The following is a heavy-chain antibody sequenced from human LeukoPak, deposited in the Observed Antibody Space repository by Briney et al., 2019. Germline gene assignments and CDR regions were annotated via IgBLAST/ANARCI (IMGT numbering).Heavy chain of an antibody. Sequence: PSETLSLTCAVYGGSFTDYYWSWIRQPPGKGLEWIGEINHRGSTNYNSSLKSRVTISVDGSKNQFSLKLNSVTAADTAVYFCARVPHTPSSIDYWGQGAPVTVSS. D-gene: IGHD6-6*01. CDR3: ARVPHTPSSIDY. CDR1: GGSFTDYY. J-gene: IGHJ4*02. V-gene: IGHV4-34*01. CDR2: INHRGST.